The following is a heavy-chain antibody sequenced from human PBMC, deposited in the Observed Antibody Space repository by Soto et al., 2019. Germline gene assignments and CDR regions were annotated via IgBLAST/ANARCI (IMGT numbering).Heavy chain of an antibody. V-gene: IGHV3-74*01. D-gene: IGHD2-15*01. CDR3: VRDNIGAGIAY. CDR2: IDSDGSDT. J-gene: IGHJ4*02. CDR1: GFMFSSYW. Sequence: GGSLRLSCAASGFMFSSYWMHWVRQAPGKGPVWVSHIDSDGSDTTYADSVKGRFTISRDNAKNTLYLQMNSLRAEDTAVYYCVRDNIGAGIAYWGPGT.